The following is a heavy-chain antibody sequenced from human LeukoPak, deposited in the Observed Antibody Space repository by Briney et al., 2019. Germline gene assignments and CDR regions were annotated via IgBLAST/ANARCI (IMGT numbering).Heavy chain of an antibody. V-gene: IGHV4-59*12. CDR2: IYYSGST. Sequence: PSETLSLTCTVSGGSISSYYWSWIRQPPGKGLEWIGYIYYSGSTYYNPSLKSRVTISVDTSKNQFSLKLSSVTAADTAVYYCARAEVAGYDSSGHVFDYWGQGTLVTVSS. CDR3: ARAEVAGYDSSGHVFDY. D-gene: IGHD3-22*01. J-gene: IGHJ4*02. CDR1: GGSISSYY.